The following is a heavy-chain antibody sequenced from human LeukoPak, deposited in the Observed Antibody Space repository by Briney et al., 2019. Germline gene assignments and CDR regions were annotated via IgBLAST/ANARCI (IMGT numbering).Heavy chain of an antibody. V-gene: IGHV3-48*02. CDR1: GFSVISNY. J-gene: IGHJ4*02. CDR3: ARHYYGSGSVDY. CDR2: ITSSSSSI. Sequence: GGSLRLFCAASGFSVISNYMNWVRQAPGKGLEWISYITSSSSSIHYADSVKGRFTVSRDNAKNSVYLQMNSLRDEDTAVYYCARHYYGSGSVDYWGQGTLVTVSS. D-gene: IGHD3-10*01.